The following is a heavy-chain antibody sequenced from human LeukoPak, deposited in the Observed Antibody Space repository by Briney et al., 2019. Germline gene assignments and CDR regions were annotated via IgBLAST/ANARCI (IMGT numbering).Heavy chain of an antibody. CDR3: ARVGDYGRDY. CDR1: GGSISSSNYY. D-gene: IGHD3-16*01. J-gene: IGHJ4*02. V-gene: IGHV4-39*07. CDR2: IYYSGST. Sequence: PSETLSLTCTVSGGSISSSNYYWGWIRQPPGKGLEWIGSIYYSGSTYYNPALKSRVTISVDTSKNQFSLKLSSMTAADTAVYYCARVGDYGRDYWGQGTLVTVSS.